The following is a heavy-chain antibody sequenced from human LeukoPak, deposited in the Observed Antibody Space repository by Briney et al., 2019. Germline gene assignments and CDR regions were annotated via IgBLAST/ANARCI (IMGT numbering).Heavy chain of an antibody. D-gene: IGHD3-16*02. CDR2: ISGSGGST. J-gene: IGHJ4*02. CDR3: AKEGDVWGSYRQHY. CDR1: GFTVSSNF. V-gene: IGHV3-23*01. Sequence: GGSLRLSCAASGFTVSSNFMSWVRQAPGKGLEWVSAISGSGGSTYYADSVKGRFTISRDNSKNTLYLQMNSLRAEDTAVYYCAKEGDVWGSYRQHYWGQGTLVTVSS.